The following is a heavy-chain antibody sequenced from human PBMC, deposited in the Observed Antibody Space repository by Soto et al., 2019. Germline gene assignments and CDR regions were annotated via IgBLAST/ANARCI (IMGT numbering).Heavy chain of an antibody. V-gene: IGHV3-23*01. CDR3: AKGDRIAAAGSIDY. D-gene: IGHD6-13*01. CDR1: GFTFSTYG. J-gene: IGHJ4*02. CDR2: ISGSGDST. Sequence: VGSLRLSCAASGFTFSTYGMNWVRQVPGKGLEWVSSISGSGDSTNYADSVKGRFTISRDNSKNTLYLQMSSLRVEDTAVYYCAKGDRIAAAGSIDYWGQGTLVTVSS.